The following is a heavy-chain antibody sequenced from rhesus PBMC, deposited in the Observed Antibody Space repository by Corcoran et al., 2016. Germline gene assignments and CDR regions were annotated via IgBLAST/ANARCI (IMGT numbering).Heavy chain of an antibody. V-gene: IGHV4-173*01. CDR3: ARLVVVFNSLDV. J-gene: IGHJ5-2*02. CDR2: ISGSGGST. Sequence: QLQLQESGPGLVKPSETLSLTCAVSGGSIISNYWSWIRQPPGKGLEGIGRISGSGGSTNYNPSRKSRFTISKDTSKNQFYLKLSSVTAADTAVYYCARLVVVFNSLDVWGRGVLVTVSS. CDR1: GGSIISNY. D-gene: IGHD3-16*01.